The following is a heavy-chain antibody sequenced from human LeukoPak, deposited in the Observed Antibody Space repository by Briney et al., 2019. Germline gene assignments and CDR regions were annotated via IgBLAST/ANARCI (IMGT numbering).Heavy chain of an antibody. D-gene: IGHD1-26*01. V-gene: IGHV4-59*01. CDR2: IYSSGNT. CDR1: GDSIRTYC. J-gene: IGHJ4*02. CDR3: ARLRWQLVGPYFDY. Sequence: SETLSLTCSFSGDSIRTYCWSWIRQSPGKGLEWIGHIYSSGNTDYNSSLKSRVTISVDTSKSQFSLRLSSVTATDTAVYYCARLRWQLVGPYFDYWGQGILVTVSS.